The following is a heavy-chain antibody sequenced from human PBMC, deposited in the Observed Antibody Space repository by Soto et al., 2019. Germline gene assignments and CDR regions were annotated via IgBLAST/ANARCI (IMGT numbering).Heavy chain of an antibody. J-gene: IGHJ3*02. CDR3: ARVGRGTATTVVDAFDI. V-gene: IGHV4-34*01. CDR2: MSHSGAT. CDR1: GGFVSSGSYY. D-gene: IGHD1-1*01. Sequence: QVQLQQSGAGLLKPSETLSLTCAVYGGFVSSGSYYWSWIRQPPGKGLEWIGEMSHSGATHFNPSLKSRVTISVDTSKNQFSLKMSSVTAADTALYYCARVGRGTATTVVDAFDIWGPGTMVTVSS.